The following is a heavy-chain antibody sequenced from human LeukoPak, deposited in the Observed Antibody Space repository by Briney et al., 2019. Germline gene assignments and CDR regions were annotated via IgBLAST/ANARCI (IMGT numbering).Heavy chain of an antibody. D-gene: IGHD2-21*02. V-gene: IGHV3-23*01. J-gene: IGHJ4*02. CDR1: EFTFISYA. CDR2: ITGSGGST. CDR3: AKNSPRYCGGDCPLDS. Sequence: GSLRLSCAASEFTFISYAMTWVRQAPGKGLEWVSAITGSGGSTYYADSVEGRFTISRDNFKNMLYLQMDSLRAEDTALYYCAKNSPRYCGGDCPLDSWGQGTLVTVSS.